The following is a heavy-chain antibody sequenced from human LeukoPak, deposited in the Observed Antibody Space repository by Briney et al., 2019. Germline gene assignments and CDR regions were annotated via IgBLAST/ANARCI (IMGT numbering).Heavy chain of an antibody. V-gene: IGHV1-8*01. CDR1: GYTFTSDD. Sequence: RASVKVSCKASGYTFTSDDLNWVRQATGQGLEWMGWVSPNSGNTGYAQKFQGRVTMTRDTSISTVYMELSSLRSEDTAVYYCARGVGYCSGGNCYGVGSSDYWGQGTLVTVSS. CDR3: ARGVGYCSGGNCYGVGSSDY. D-gene: IGHD2-15*01. CDR2: VSPNSGNT. J-gene: IGHJ4*02.